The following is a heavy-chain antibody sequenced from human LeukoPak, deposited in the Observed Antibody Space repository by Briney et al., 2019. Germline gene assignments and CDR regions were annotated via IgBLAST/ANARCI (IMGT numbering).Heavy chain of an antibody. V-gene: IGHV3-23*01. D-gene: IGHD3-22*01. CDR3: AKLPSPDYYDSSGYYY. Sequence: GSLRLSCAASGFTFSSYAMSWVRQAPGKGLQWVSSISDSGGSIYYADSVKGRFTISRDNSRNTLYLQMNSLRAEDTAVYYCAKLPSPDYYDSSGYYYWGQGTLVTVSS. CDR2: ISDSGGSI. J-gene: IGHJ4*02. CDR1: GFTFSSYA.